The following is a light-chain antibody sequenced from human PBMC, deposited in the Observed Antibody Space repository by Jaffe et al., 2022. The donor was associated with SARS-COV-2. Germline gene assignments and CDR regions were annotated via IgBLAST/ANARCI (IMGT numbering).Light chain of an antibody. Sequence: DIVMTQSPDSLAVSLGERATINCKSSQSVLYSSSNKNYLAWYQQKPGQPPKLLIYWASTRESGVPDRFSGGGSGTEFTLTINSLQAEDVAVYYCQQYYIAPLTFGGGTKVEIK. CDR1: QSVLYSSSNKNY. CDR2: WAS. CDR3: QQYYIAPLT. J-gene: IGKJ4*01. V-gene: IGKV4-1*01.